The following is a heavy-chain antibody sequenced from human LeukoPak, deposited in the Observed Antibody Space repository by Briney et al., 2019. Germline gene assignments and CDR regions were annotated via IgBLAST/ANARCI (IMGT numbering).Heavy chain of an antibody. Sequence: ASVKVSCKASGYTSTGYYLHWVRQAPGQGLEWMGWFNPNTGGPNYEQKFQDRVTMTRDTSISTAYMELSRLTSDDTAVYFCARDQYGSGSYFDYWGQGTPVTVSS. CDR2: FNPNTGGP. V-gene: IGHV1-2*02. CDR3: ARDQYGSGSYFDY. D-gene: IGHD3-10*01. J-gene: IGHJ4*02. CDR1: GYTSTGYY.